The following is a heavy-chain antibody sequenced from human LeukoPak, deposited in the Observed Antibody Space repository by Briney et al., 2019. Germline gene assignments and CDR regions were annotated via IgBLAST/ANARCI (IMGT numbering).Heavy chain of an antibody. V-gene: IGHV4-38-2*02. CDR1: GYSISNGYY. CDR3: AREMGSYYYYMDV. CDR2: VYHGGNT. J-gene: IGHJ6*03. Sequence: SETLSLTCTVSGYSISNGYYWGWIRPPPGKGLEFIGSVYHGGNTYYKASLKSRVTISLDTSKNQFSLRLSSVTAADTAVYYCAREMGSYYYYMDVWGKGTTVTISS. D-gene: IGHD1-26*01.